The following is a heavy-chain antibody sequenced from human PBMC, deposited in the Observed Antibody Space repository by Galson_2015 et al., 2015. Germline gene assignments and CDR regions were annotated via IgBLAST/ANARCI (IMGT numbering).Heavy chain of an antibody. CDR3: AAGNGVRWELDYFDY. V-gene: IGHV1-58*01. CDR1: GFTFTSSA. D-gene: IGHD1-26*01. J-gene: IGHJ4*02. CDR2: IVVGSGNT. Sequence: SVKVSCKAYGFTFTSSAVKWVRQARGQRLEWIGWIVVGSGNTNYAQKFQERVTITRDMSTSTAYMELSSLRAEDTAVYYCAAGNGVRWELDYFDYWGQGTLVTVSS.